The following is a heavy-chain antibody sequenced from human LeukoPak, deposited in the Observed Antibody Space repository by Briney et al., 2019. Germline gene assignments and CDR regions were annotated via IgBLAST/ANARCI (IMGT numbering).Heavy chain of an antibody. CDR1: GFTFSSYG. V-gene: IGHV3-30*18. J-gene: IGHJ4*02. D-gene: IGHD6-13*01. Sequence: PGRSLRLSCAASGFTFSSYGMHWVRQAPGKGLEWVAVISYDGSNKYYADSVKGRFTISRDNSKNTLYLQMNSLRAEDTAVYCCAKAPSGIAAAAPWVDYWGQGTLVTVSS. CDR2: ISYDGSNK. CDR3: AKAPSGIAAAAPWVDY.